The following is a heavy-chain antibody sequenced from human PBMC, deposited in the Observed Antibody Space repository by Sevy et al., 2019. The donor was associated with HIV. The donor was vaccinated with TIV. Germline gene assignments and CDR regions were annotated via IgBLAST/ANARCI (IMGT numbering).Heavy chain of an antibody. D-gene: IGHD3-16*01. Sequence: GGSLRLSCAVSGFTFSSFWMSWVRQAPGKGLEWVANIKQDGSEKYYVDSVKGRFTISRGNAKNSLYLQMNSLGAEDAAMYYCAKQANWALDYWGQGTLVTVSS. CDR2: IKQDGSEK. CDR1: GFTFSSFW. V-gene: IGHV3-7*01. CDR3: AKQANWALDY. J-gene: IGHJ4*02.